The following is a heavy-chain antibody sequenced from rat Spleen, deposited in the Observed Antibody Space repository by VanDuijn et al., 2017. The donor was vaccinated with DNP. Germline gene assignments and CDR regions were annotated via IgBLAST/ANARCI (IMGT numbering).Heavy chain of an antibody. V-gene: IGHV5-7*01. CDR2: ISYDGSRI. CDR1: GFTFSDYN. J-gene: IGHJ2*01. Sequence: EVQLVESGGGLVQPGRSLKLSCVGSGFTFSDYNMAWVRQAPKKGLEWVATISYDGSRIDYRDSVKGRFTVARDNANSTLYLQMDSLRSEDTATYYCARPDHWGQGVMVTVSS. CDR3: ARPDH.